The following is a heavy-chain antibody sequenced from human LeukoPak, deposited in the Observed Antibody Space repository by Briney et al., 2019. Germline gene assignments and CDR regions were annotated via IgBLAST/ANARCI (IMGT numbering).Heavy chain of an antibody. CDR1: GFTFSSSA. CDR2: ISGSGGST. J-gene: IGHJ4*02. Sequence: GGSLRLSCAASGFTFSSSAMSWVRQAPGKGLEWVSSISGSGGSTYYADSVKGRFTISRDNSKNTLYLQMNSLRAEDTAVYYCAKDRLLNCRGDCYIFDYWGQGTVVTVSS. CDR3: AKDRLLNCRGDCYIFDY. V-gene: IGHV3-23*01. D-gene: IGHD2-21*02.